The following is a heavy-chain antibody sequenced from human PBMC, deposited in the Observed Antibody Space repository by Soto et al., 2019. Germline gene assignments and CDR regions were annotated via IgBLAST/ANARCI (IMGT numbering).Heavy chain of an antibody. D-gene: IGHD5-12*01. J-gene: IGHJ1*01. CDR2: ISYDGNKK. Sequence: PGGSLRLSCAASGFTFRVYGMHWVRQAPGKGLEWVADISYDGNKKYYKDSVQGRFTISRDNSKNTLYLQMNSLTTEDTALYYCAQEAPGGFHLFDTWGQGTLFTVSS. CDR3: AQEAPGGFHLFDT. CDR1: GFTFRVYG. V-gene: IGHV3-30*18.